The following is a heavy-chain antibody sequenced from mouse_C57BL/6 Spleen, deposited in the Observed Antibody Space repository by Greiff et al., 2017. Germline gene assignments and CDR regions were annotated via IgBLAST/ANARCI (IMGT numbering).Heavy chain of an antibody. D-gene: IGHD4-1*01. CDR1: GFTFSRST. CDR3: SRQLGFDY. V-gene: IGHV5-9*01. CDR2: ISGGGGNN. J-gene: IGHJ2*01. Sequence: EVMLVESGGGLVKPGGSLKISCAASGFTFSRSTMSWVSQTPEKRLEWVATISGGGGNNKYPDSVKGRFTISRDNAKNTLYLQMSSLRSEDTALYYCSRQLGFDYWGQGTTLTVSS.